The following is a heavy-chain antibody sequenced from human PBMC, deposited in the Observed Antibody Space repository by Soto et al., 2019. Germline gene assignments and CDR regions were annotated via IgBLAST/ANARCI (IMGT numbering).Heavy chain of an antibody. CDR3: AKNGQPTYYYYGLDV. J-gene: IGHJ6*02. CDR2: ISGYNGDT. D-gene: IGHD2-8*01. CDR1: GYTFTRYG. Sequence: GASVKVSCKASGYTFTRYGISWVRQAPGQGLERMGWISGYNGDTNYAQKFQDRVSMTIDTSTGTAYMELRSLTSDDTAIYYCAKNGQPTYYYYGLDVWGQGTKVTVSS. V-gene: IGHV1-18*01.